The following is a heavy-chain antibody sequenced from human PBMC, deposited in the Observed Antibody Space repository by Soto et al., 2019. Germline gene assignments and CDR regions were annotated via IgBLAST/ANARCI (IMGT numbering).Heavy chain of an antibody. J-gene: IGHJ4*02. CDR2: IYYSGST. CDR1: GGSISSGGYY. V-gene: IGHV4-31*03. D-gene: IGHD3-10*01. Sequence: QVQLQESGPALVKPSQTLSLNCTVSGGSISSGGYYWSWIRQHPGKGLEWIGYIYYSGSTYYNLSLKSRVTIAVDTSKNQFSMKLSSVTAADTAVYYCARWVKYYYGSGSYKPFDYWGQGTLVTVSS. CDR3: ARWVKYYYGSGSYKPFDY.